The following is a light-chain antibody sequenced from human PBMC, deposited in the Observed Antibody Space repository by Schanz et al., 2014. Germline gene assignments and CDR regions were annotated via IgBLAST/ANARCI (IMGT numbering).Light chain of an antibody. CDR3: SSFTSITIL. CDR1: SSDVGGYNY. Sequence: QSALTQPRSVSGSPGQSVTISCTGTSSDVGGYNYVSWYQQHPGKAPKLMIYEGSKRPSGVSNRFSGSKSGDTASLTISGLQAKDEAVYFCSSFTSITILFGGGTKLTVL. V-gene: IGLV2-14*01. J-gene: IGLJ2*01. CDR2: EGS.